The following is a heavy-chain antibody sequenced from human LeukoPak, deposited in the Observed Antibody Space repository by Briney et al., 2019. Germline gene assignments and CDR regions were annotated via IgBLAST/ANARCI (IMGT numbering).Heavy chain of an antibody. V-gene: IGHV4-34*01. Sequence: SETLSLTCAVYGGSFSGYYWSWIRQPPGKGLEWIGEINHSGSTNYNPSLKSRVTISVDTSKNQFSLKLSSATAADTAVYYCARGTRYGYRYWGQGTLVTVSS. CDR1: GGSFSGYY. D-gene: IGHD3-16*02. J-gene: IGHJ4*02. CDR2: INHSGST. CDR3: ARGTRYGYRY.